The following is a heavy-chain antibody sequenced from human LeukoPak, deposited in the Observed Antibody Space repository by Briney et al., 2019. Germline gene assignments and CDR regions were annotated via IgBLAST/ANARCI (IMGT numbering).Heavy chain of an antibody. CDR3: ARGASGTFSWFDS. D-gene: IGHD1-1*01. V-gene: IGHV3-30-3*01. CDR1: GFTFINCP. Sequence: GRSLRLSCAASGFTFINCPIHWVRQAPGKGLEWMAVMSYNGNNKYYADSVKGRFTISRDNSKTTLYLQMDRLGPGDTAVYYCARGASGTFSWFDSWGQGTLVTVSS. J-gene: IGHJ5*01. CDR2: MSYNGNNK.